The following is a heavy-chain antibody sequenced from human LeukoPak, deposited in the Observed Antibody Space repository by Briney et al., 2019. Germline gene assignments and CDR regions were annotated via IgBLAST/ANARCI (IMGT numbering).Heavy chain of an antibody. CDR2: IRSKANSYAT. J-gene: IGHJ4*02. V-gene: IGHV3-73*01. Sequence: GGSLRLSCAASGVSFSGSAMHWVRQASGDGLEWVGRIRSKANSYATAYAASVKGRFTISRDDSKNTAYLQMNSLKTEDTAVYYCTRPHYYDSSGYYYSDYWGQGTLVTVSS. D-gene: IGHD3-22*01. CDR1: GVSFSGSA. CDR3: TRPHYYDSSGYYYSDY.